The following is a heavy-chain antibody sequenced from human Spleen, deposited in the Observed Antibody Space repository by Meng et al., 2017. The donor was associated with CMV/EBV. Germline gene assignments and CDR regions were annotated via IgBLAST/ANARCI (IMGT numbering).Heavy chain of an antibody. Sequence: QVQLVQSGAEVKQPGASIKLSCKASGDTFSSHYIHWVRQAPGQGLEWMGRINPNSGGTNYAQKFQGRVTMTRDTSISTAYMDLSRLRSDDTAVYFCARDYYSNHEFDPWGQGTLVTVSS. CDR2: INPNSGGT. CDR3: ARDYYSNHEFDP. V-gene: IGHV1-2*06. J-gene: IGHJ5*02. D-gene: IGHD4-11*01. CDR1: GDTFSSHY.